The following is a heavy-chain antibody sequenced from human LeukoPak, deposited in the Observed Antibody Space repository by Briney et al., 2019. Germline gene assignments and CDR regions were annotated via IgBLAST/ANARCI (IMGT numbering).Heavy chain of an antibody. D-gene: IGHD3-22*01. CDR3: ARGRTYYYDSSGYPYFDY. CDR1: GGSISSGGYY. Sequence: SETLSLTCTVSGGSISSGGYYWSWIRQHPGKGLEWIGYICYSGSTYYNPSLKSRVTISVDTSKNQFSLKLSSVTAADTAVYYCARGRTYYYDSSGYPYFDYWGQGTLVTVSS. J-gene: IGHJ4*02. CDR2: ICYSGST. V-gene: IGHV4-31*03.